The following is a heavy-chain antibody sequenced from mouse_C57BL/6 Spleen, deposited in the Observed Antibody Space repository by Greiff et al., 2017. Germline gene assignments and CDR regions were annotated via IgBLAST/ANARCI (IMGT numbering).Heavy chain of an antibody. D-gene: IGHD1-1*01. CDR2: IDPETGGT. V-gene: IGHV1-15*01. CDR3: TRYGRGFAY. CDR1: GYTFTDYE. Sequence: VKLQESGAELVRPGASVTLSCKASGYTFTDYEMHWVKQTPVHGLEWIGAIDPETGGTAYNQKFKGKAILTADKSSSTAYMELRSLTSEDSAVYYCTRYGRGFAYWGQGTLVTVSA. J-gene: IGHJ3*01.